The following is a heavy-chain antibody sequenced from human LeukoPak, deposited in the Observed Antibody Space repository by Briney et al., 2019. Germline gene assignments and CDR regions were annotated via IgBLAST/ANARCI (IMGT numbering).Heavy chain of an antibody. CDR1: AGSISPYY. Sequence: SETLSLTCTVSAGSISPYYWTWIRQPPGKGLEWIGYISYSGGTNYNPSLKSRVTISVDTSKNQFSLNLSSVTAADTAVYYCARVESSYFGSGRKYFDHWGQGTLVTVSS. D-gene: IGHD3-10*01. V-gene: IGHV4-59*01. CDR2: ISYSGGT. J-gene: IGHJ4*02. CDR3: ARVESSYFGSGRKYFDH.